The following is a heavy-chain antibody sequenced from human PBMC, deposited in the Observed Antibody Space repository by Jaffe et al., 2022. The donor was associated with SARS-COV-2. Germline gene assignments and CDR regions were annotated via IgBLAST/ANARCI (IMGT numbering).Heavy chain of an antibody. CDR2: IRSKAYGGTT. D-gene: IGHD2-8*01. V-gene: IGHV3-49*05. CDR1: GFTFGDYA. Sequence: EVQLVESGGGLVKPGRSLRLSCTASGFTFGDYAMSWFRQAPGKGLEWVGFIRSKAYGGTTEYAASVKGRFTISRDDSKSIAYLQMNSLKTEDTAVYYCTGGYCTNGVCYTGDYWGQGTLVTVSS. J-gene: IGHJ4*02. CDR3: TGGYCTNGVCYTGDY.